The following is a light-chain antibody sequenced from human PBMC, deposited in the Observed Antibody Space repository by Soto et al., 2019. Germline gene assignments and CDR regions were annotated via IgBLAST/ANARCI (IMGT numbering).Light chain of an antibody. V-gene: IGLV1-44*01. Sequence: QLVLTQPPSASGTPGQRVTISCSGSSSNIGIKTVNWYQQLPGTAPKLLIYNTNQRPSGVPDRFSGSQSGTSASLAISGLQSEDEADYYCAAWDDSLNGDVFGTGTKLTVL. CDR1: SSNIGIKT. CDR2: NTN. J-gene: IGLJ1*01. CDR3: AAWDDSLNGDV.